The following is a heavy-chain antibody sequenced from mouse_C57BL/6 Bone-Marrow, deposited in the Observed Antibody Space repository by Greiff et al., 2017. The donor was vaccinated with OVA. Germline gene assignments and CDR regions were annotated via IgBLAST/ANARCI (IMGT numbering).Heavy chain of an antibody. CDR1: GYTFTSYW. Sequence: VQLQQPGAELVKPGASVKLSCKASGYTFTSYWMHWVKQRPGRGLEWIGRIDPNSGGTKYNEKFKGKATMTVDTSSNTAYMQLSSLTSEDSAVDYCAKSVVWDWYFDVWGTGTTVTVSS. D-gene: IGHD1-1*02. V-gene: IGHV1-72*04. CDR2: IDPNSGGT. J-gene: IGHJ1*03. CDR3: AKSVVWDWYFDV.